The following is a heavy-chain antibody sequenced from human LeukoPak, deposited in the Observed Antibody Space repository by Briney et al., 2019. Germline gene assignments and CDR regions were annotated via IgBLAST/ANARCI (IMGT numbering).Heavy chain of an antibody. V-gene: IGHV1-69*15. D-gene: IGHD5-18*01. Sequence: ASVKVSCKTSGGTFSNYAISWVRQAPGQGREWMGRIILIFGTANDAQKFQGRGTSNADEVTSTGYMELYSLTSGDTAVYYCARDRGYSYAKKSSYYYYMDVWGKGTTVTISS. CDR3: ARDRGYSYAKKSSYYYYMDV. CDR1: GGTFSNYA. CDR2: IILIFGTA. J-gene: IGHJ6*03.